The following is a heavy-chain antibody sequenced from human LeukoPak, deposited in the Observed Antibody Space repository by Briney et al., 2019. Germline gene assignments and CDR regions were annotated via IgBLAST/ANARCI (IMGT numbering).Heavy chain of an antibody. Sequence: PGRSLRLSCAASGFTFRSYGMSWFRQAPGKGLEWVSSLSGSGGSTYYADSVKGRFTISRDNSKNTLFLHMNSLRAEDTAVYYCAKALGGYDFDYWGQGILVTVSS. CDR3: AKALGGYDFDY. J-gene: IGHJ4*02. CDR1: GFTFRSYG. CDR2: LSGSGGST. D-gene: IGHD3-16*01. V-gene: IGHV3-23*01.